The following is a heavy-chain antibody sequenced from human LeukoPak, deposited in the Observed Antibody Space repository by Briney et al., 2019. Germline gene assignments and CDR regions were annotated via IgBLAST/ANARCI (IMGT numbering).Heavy chain of an antibody. CDR3: ARGGGLDV. Sequence: GGSLRLSCAASGFTFSSYWMNRTRQAPGKGLEWVASINHNGNVNYYVDSVKGRFTISRDNAKNSLYLQMSNLRAEDTAVYFCARGGGLDVWGQGATVTVSS. D-gene: IGHD3-16*01. CDR1: GFTFSSYW. J-gene: IGHJ6*02. V-gene: IGHV3-7*03. CDR2: INHNGNVN.